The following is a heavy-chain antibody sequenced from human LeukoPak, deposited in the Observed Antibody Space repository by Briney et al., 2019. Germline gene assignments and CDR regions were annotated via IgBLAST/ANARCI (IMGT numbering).Heavy chain of an antibody. CDR2: INPSGDST. J-gene: IGHJ4*02. V-gene: IGHV1-46*01. D-gene: IGHD3-16*02. CDR3: ARGPGGVIVTDYYFDY. CDR1: GYTFTSYY. Sequence: ASVKVSCKASGYTFTSYYMHWVRQAPGQGLEWMGIINPSGDSTSYAQNFQGRVTMTRDTSTSTVYMELSSLRSEDTAVYYCARGPGGVIVTDYYFDYWGQGTLVTVPS.